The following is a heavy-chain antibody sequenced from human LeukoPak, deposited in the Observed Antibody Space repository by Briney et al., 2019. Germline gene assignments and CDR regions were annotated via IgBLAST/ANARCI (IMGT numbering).Heavy chain of an antibody. V-gene: IGHV3-33*01. D-gene: IGHD2-2*01. J-gene: IGHJ6*02. CDR3: AGGPVPVSRLYYYGMDV. CDR1: GFTFSSYG. Sequence: GGSLRLSCAASGFTFSSYGMHWVRQAPGKGLEWVAVIWYDGSNKYYADSVEGRFTISRDNSKNTLYLQMNSLRAEDTAVYYCAGGPVPVSRLYYYGMDVWGQGTTVTVSS. CDR2: IWYDGSNK.